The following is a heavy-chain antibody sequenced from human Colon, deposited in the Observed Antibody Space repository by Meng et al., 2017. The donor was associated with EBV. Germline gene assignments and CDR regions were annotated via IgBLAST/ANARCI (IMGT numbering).Heavy chain of an antibody. D-gene: IGHD6-19*01. V-gene: IGHV4-31*03. Sequence: QSQLHESGPGLVQPLHTLSLTCTVPVGCVSSGGYYWTWIRQPPGKGLEWFGDIYYSGSTFYNPSLKRRVIISIYTSKNQFSLNLRSVTAADTAVYYCARVSSGWDYFDYWGQGTLVTVSS. J-gene: IGHJ4*02. CDR1: VGCVSSGGYY. CDR3: ARVSSGWDYFDY. CDR2: IYYSGST.